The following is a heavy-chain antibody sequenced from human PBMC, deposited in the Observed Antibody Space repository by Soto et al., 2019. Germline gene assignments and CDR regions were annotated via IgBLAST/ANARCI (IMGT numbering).Heavy chain of an antibody. J-gene: IGHJ4*02. CDR3: ATNLGYYDLGEIFDD. D-gene: IGHD7-27*01. Sequence: ASVKVSCKASGYTFTGYYMHWVRQAPGQGLEWMGWINPNSGGTNYALKFQGWVTMARDTSISTAYMELSRLRSDDTAVYYCATNLGYYDLGEIFDDWGQGTLVTVSS. V-gene: IGHV1-2*04. CDR1: GYTFTGYY. CDR2: INPNSGGT.